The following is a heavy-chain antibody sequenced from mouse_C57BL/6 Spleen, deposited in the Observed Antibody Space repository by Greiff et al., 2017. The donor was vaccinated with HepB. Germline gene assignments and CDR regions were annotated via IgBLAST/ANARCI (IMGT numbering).Heavy chain of an antibody. J-gene: IGHJ3*01. CDR1: GFTFSDYG. Sequence: EVQLVESGGGLVKPGGSLKLSCAASGFTFSDYGMHWVRQDPEKGLEWVASISSSSSTIYYADTVKGRFTISRDNAKNTLFLQMTSLRSEDTAMYYCANRVTGRAWFAYWGQGTLVTVSA. D-gene: IGHD2-2*01. CDR3: ANRVTGRAWFAY. V-gene: IGHV5-17*01. CDR2: ISSSSSTI.